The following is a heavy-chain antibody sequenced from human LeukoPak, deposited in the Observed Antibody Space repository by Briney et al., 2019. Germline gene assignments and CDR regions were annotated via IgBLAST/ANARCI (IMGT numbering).Heavy chain of an antibody. D-gene: IGHD2-15*01. CDR2: IYYTGRN. Sequence: PSETLSLTCTVSGGPISSDYYWTWIRQSPEKGLEWIGYIYYTGRNYVNPSLKSRVIISVDTSKNRFSLRLSSVTAADTAMYYCARRVQGYCGGSGCYGVFDPWGQGTLVTVSS. CDR3: ARRVQGYCGGSGCYGVFDP. CDR1: GGPISSDYY. J-gene: IGHJ5*02. V-gene: IGHV4-30-4*01.